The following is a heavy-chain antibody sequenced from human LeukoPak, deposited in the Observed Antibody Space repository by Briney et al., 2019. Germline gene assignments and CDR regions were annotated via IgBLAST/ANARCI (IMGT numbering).Heavy chain of an antibody. CDR3: ARDPTSVSVYAFDI. CDR2: IYYSGST. J-gene: IGHJ3*02. D-gene: IGHD1-14*01. V-gene: IGHV4-39*07. Sequence: SETLSLTCTVSGGSISSYYWGWIRQPPGKGLEWIGSIYYSGSTYYNPSLKSRVTMSVDTSKNQFSLKLSSVTAADTAVYYCARDPTSVSVYAFDIWGQGTMVTVSS. CDR1: GGSISSYY.